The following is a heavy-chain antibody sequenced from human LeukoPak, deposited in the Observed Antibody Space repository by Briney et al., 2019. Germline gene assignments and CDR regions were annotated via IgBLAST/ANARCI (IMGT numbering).Heavy chain of an antibody. CDR1: GYTFTGYY. Sequence: ASVKVSCKASGYTFTGYYMHWVRQAPGQGLEWMGRINPNSGGTNYAQKFQGRVTMTRDTSISTAYMELSRLRSDDTAVYYCARTAFAYYYDSSGSGANNWFDSWGQGTLVTVSS. CDR2: INPNSGGT. J-gene: IGHJ5*01. V-gene: IGHV1-2*06. D-gene: IGHD3-22*01. CDR3: ARTAFAYYYDSSGSGANNWFDS.